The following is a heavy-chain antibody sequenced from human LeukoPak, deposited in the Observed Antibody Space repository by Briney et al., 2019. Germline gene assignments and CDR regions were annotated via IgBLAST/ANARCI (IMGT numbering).Heavy chain of an antibody. Sequence: PGGSLTLSCAASGFTFDDYAMHWVRQAPAKGLAWVSGISWNSDNLGYADSVKGRFTISRDNAKNSLYLQMNSLRAEDAAVYYCAKFSGDSYGGWFDSWGQGTLVTVSS. CDR3: AKFSGDSYGGWFDS. CDR2: ISWNSDNL. D-gene: IGHD5-18*01. CDR1: GFTFDDYA. J-gene: IGHJ5*01. V-gene: IGHV3-9*01.